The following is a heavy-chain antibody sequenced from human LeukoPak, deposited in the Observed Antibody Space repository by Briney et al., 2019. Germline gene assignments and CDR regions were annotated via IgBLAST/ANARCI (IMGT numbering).Heavy chain of an antibody. V-gene: IGHV4-31*03. D-gene: IGHD6-13*01. CDR3: ARAARYSSSWSGDTYYFDY. Sequence: PSETLSLTCTVSGGSISSGGYYWSWIRQHPGKGLEWIGYIYYSGSTYYNPSLKSRVTISVDTSKNQFSLKLSSVTAADTAVYYCARAARYSSSWSGDTYYFDYWGQGTLVTVSS. CDR2: IYYSGST. CDR1: GGSISSGGYY. J-gene: IGHJ4*02.